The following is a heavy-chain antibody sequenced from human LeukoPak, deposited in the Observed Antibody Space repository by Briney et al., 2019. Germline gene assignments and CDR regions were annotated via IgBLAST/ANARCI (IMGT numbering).Heavy chain of an antibody. V-gene: IGHV3-33*01. CDR1: GFTFSSYG. CDR2: IWYDGSNK. Sequence: QSGGSLRLSCAASGFTFSSYGMHWVRQAPGKGLEWVAVIWYDGSNKYYADSVKGRFTISRDNSKNTLYLQMNSLRAEDTAVYYCARVRVTTVTTGPFDYWGQGTLVSVSS. D-gene: IGHD4-17*01. J-gene: IGHJ4*02. CDR3: ARVRVTTVTTGPFDY.